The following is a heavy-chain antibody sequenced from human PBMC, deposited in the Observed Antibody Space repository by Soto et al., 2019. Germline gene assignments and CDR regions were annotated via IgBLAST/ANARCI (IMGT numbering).Heavy chain of an antibody. J-gene: IGHJ4*02. CDR3: ASSESREKYYFDY. V-gene: IGHV4-31*03. CDR2: IYYSGST. CDR1: GGSISSGGYY. Sequence: PSETLSLTCTVSGGSISSGGYYWSWIRQHPGKGLEWIGYIYYSGSTYYNPSLKSRVTISVDTSKNQFSLKLSSVTAADTAVYYCASSESREKYYFDYWGQGTLVTVSS.